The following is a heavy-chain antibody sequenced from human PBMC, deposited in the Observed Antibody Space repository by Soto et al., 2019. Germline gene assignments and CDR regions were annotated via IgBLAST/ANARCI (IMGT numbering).Heavy chain of an antibody. D-gene: IGHD1-26*01. CDR3: ARRLYRYYFDY. Sequence: SETLSLTCTVSGGSISSSSFYWGWIRQPPGKGLEWIGNIYYSGSTYYNPSLKSRVTISVDTSKNQFSLKLSSVTAADTAVYFCARRLYRYYFDYWGQGTLVTVSS. V-gene: IGHV4-39*01. J-gene: IGHJ4*02. CDR2: IYYSGST. CDR1: GGSISSSSFY.